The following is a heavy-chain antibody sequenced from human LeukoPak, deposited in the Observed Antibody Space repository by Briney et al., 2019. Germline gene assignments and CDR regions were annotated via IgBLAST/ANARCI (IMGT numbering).Heavy chain of an antibody. Sequence: GGSLRLPCAASGFTFSSYSMNWVRQAPGKGLEWTSYITTSGGAKNYADSVKGRFTISRDNAENSLYLQMSSLRAEDTAVYYCARTGSSGYLTLDYWGQGTLVTVSS. CDR3: ARTGSSGYLTLDY. CDR2: ITTSGGAK. V-gene: IGHV3-48*01. CDR1: GFTFSSYS. J-gene: IGHJ4*02. D-gene: IGHD3-22*01.